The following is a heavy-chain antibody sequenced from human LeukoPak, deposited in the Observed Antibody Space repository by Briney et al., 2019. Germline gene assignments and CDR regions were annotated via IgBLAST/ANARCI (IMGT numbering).Heavy chain of an antibody. CDR2: IYSGGYT. D-gene: IGHD6-13*01. CDR3: VRASSTTAAGLFDY. CDR1: GFTVSRNF. Sequence: LSGGSLRLSCAASGFTVSRNFMSWVRLAPGRGLEWVSVIYSGGYTVYTDSVKGRFTISRDNSEKTLYLQMNSLRADDTAVYYCVRASSTTAAGLFDYWGQGTLLTVSS. J-gene: IGHJ4*02. V-gene: IGHV3-53*01.